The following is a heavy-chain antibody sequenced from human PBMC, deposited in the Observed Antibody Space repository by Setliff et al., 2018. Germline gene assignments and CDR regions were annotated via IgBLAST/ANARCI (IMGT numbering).Heavy chain of an antibody. CDR2: IIPIFGTA. Sequence: GASVKVSCKASGGTFSSYAISWVRQAPGQGLEWMGGIIPIFGTANYAQKFQGRVTITADKSTSTAYMELSSLRSEDTAVYYCARVHEASGWRYFDYWGQGTLVTVSS. CDR1: GGTFSSYA. J-gene: IGHJ4*02. D-gene: IGHD6-19*01. CDR3: ARVHEASGWRYFDY. V-gene: IGHV1-69*06.